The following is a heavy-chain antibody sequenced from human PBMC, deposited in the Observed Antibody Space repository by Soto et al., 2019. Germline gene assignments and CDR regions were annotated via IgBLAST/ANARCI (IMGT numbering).Heavy chain of an antibody. V-gene: IGHV3-74*01. Sequence: GGSLRLSCAASGFTFSSYWMHWVRQAPGTGLVWVSRIITDGSNTNYADSVKGRFTISRDNAMNTLYLQMNSVRAEDTAIYYCARGGRGSSAYYYGMDVWRQGTTVTVSS. CDR2: IITDGSNT. CDR3: ARGGRGSSAYYYGMDV. D-gene: IGHD3-10*01. J-gene: IGHJ6*02. CDR1: GFTFSSYW.